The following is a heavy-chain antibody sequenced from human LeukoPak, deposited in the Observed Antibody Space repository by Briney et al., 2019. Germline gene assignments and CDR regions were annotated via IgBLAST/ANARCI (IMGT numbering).Heavy chain of an antibody. V-gene: IGHV4-59*01. CDR3: ARFQGGPIWFDP. CDR1: GGSLSSYY. CDR2: IYYSGST. J-gene: IGHJ5*02. Sequence: PSETLSLTCTVSGGSLSSYYWSWIRQPPGKGLEWIGYIYYSGSTNYNPSLKSRVTISVDTSKNQFSLKLSSVTAADTAVYYCARFQGGPIWFDPWGQGTLVTVSS.